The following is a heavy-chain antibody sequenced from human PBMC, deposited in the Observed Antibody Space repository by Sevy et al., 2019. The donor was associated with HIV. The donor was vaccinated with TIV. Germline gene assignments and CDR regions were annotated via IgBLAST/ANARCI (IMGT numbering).Heavy chain of an antibody. CDR2: INAGNGNT. CDR3: ARAGYCSSTSCYDNWFDP. D-gene: IGHD2-2*01. V-gene: IGHV1-3*01. J-gene: IGHJ5*02. CDR1: GYTFTSYA. Sequence: ASVKVSCKASGYTFTSYAMHWVRQAPGQSLEWMGWINAGNGNTKYSQKFQGRVTITRDTSASTAYMELSSLRSEDTAVYYCARAGYCSSTSCYDNWFDPWGQGTLVTVSS.